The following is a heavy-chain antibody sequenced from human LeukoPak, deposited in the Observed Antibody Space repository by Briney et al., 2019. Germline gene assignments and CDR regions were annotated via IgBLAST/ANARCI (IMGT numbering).Heavy chain of an antibody. Sequence: GGSLRLSCAASGFTFSSYWMHWVRQAPGKGLVWVSLINGDGITTTYADSVKGRFTISRDNAKNTLYLQMNSLRAEDTAVYYCARDPDSLYYWGQGTLVTVSS. CDR2: INGDGITT. D-gene: IGHD2-15*01. CDR3: ARDPDSLYY. V-gene: IGHV3-74*01. J-gene: IGHJ4*02. CDR1: GFTFSSYW.